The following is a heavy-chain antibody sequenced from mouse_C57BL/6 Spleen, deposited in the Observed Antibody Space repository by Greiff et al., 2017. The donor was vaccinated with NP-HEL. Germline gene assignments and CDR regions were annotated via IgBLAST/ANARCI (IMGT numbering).Heavy chain of an antibody. Sequence: EVQLQQSGPELVKPGASVKIPCKASGYTFTDYNMDWVKQSHGKSLEWIGDINPNNGGTIYNQKFKGKATLTVDKSSSTAYMELRSLTSEDTAVYYCARVTAQAPFAYWGQGTLVTVSA. D-gene: IGHD3-2*02. CDR1: GYTFTDYN. V-gene: IGHV1-18*01. CDR3: ARVTAQAPFAY. J-gene: IGHJ3*01. CDR2: INPNNGGT.